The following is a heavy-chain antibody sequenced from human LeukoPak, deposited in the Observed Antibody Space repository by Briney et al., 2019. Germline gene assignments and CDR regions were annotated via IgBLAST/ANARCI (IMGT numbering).Heavy chain of an antibody. D-gene: IGHD2-2*01. CDR1: GLTFPSYA. Sequence: GGSLRLSCSASGLTFPSYALHWVRQAPGKGLEYVSAISTTGSRTYYADSVKGRFTISRDNSKSTMYLQMISLRPEDTAVYYCVTAYRSSTNCYGPEYWGRGTLVTVSS. V-gene: IGHV3-64D*06. J-gene: IGHJ4*02. CDR3: VTAYRSSTNCYGPEY. CDR2: ISTTGSRT.